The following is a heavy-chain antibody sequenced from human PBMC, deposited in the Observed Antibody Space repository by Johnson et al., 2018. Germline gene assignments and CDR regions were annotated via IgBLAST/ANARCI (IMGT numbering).Heavy chain of an antibody. Sequence: QVQLQESGGGVVQPGRSLRLSCAASGFTFSSYAMHWVRQAPGKGLEWVAVISYDGSNKYYADSVKGRFTISRDNSKNTLDLQMNSRRAEDTAVYYCARRTTTVVTDYYDYMDVWGKGTTVTVSS. D-gene: IGHD4-23*01. CDR1: GFTFSSYA. J-gene: IGHJ6*03. CDR3: ARRTTTVVTDYYDYMDV. CDR2: ISYDGSNK. V-gene: IGHV3-30-3*01.